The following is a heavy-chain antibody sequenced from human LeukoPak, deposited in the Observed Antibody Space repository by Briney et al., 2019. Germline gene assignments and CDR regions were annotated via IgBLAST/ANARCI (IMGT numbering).Heavy chain of an antibody. J-gene: IGHJ4*02. Sequence: SETLSLTCTVSGGSISSYYWSWIRQPPGKGLEWIGYIYYSGSTNYNPSLKSRVTISVDTSKNQFSLKLSSVTAADTAVYYCARLMPSGGDWSYFGYWGQGTLVTVSS. CDR2: IYYSGST. CDR1: GGSISSYY. D-gene: IGHD2-21*02. CDR3: ARLMPSGGDWSYFGY. V-gene: IGHV4-59*08.